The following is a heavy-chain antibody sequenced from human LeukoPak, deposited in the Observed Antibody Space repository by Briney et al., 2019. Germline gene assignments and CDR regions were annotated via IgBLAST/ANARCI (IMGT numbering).Heavy chain of an antibody. J-gene: IGHJ4*02. Sequence: PGGSLRLSCAASGFTFSSYGMHWVRQAPGKGLEWVAVISYDGSNKYYADSAKGRFTISRDNSKNTLYLQMNSLRAEDTAVYYCAKDNSSGYYYPDYWGQGTLVTVSS. D-gene: IGHD3-22*01. V-gene: IGHV3-30*18. CDR2: ISYDGSNK. CDR3: AKDNSSGYYYPDY. CDR1: GFTFSSYG.